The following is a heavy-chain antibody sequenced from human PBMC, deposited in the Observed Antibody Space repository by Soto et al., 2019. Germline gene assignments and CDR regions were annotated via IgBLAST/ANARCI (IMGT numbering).Heavy chain of an antibody. J-gene: IGHJ1*01. V-gene: IGHV4-30-2*01. CDR2: IHHSGST. CDR1: GGSISSGGSS. D-gene: IGHD1-7*01. Sequence: SETLCVTCAVSGGSISSGGSSWSWIRQPPGKGLEYIGYIHHSGSTYYSPSLKSRVTISVDRSTNQFSLNLTSMTAADTAVYFCASGSRRWELALRGQASLVTVSA. CDR3: ASGSRRWELAL.